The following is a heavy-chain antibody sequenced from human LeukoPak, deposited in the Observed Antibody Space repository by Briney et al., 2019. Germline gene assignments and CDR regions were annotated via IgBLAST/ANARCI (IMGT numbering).Heavy chain of an antibody. CDR1: GDSVSSSAAS. D-gene: IGHD2-21*02. CDR3: ARRVTAWYFDS. V-gene: IGHV6-1*01. J-gene: IGHJ4*02. Sequence: SQTLSLTCAISGDSVSSSAASWNWFRQSPSRGLEWLGRTYYKSKWCNDYALSVKSRITIDPDTSKNQFSLQLNSVTPEDTAVYYCARRVTAWYFDSWGQGSLVTVSS. CDR2: TYYKSKWCN.